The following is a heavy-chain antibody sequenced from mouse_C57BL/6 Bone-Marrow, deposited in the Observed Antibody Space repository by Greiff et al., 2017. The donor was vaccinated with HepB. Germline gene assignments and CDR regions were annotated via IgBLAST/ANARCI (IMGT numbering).Heavy chain of an antibody. CDR1: GFTFSSYA. CDR3: ARDQGLGVYYAMDY. Sequence: EVKLMESGGGLVKPGGSLKLSCAASGFTFSSYAMSWVRQTPEKRLEWVATISAGGSYTYYPDNVKGRFTISRDNAKNNLYMQMSHLKSEDTAMYYCARDQGLGVYYAMDYWGQGTSVTVSS. V-gene: IGHV5-4*01. J-gene: IGHJ4*01. D-gene: IGHD4-1*01. CDR2: ISAGGSYT.